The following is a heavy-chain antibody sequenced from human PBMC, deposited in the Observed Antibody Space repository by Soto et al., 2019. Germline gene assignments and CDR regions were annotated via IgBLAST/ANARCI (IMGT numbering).Heavy chain of an antibody. V-gene: IGHV3-30-3*01. CDR3: ARDRTRDYSSFYYFDY. J-gene: IGHJ4*02. Sequence: SLRLSCAASGFTFSSYANLWVRQAPGKGLEWVAVISYDGSNKYYADSVKGRFTISRDNSKDTLYLQMNSLRAEDTAVYYCARDRTRDYSSFYYFDYWGQGTLVTVSS. D-gene: IGHD6-6*01. CDR2: ISYDGSNK. CDR1: GFTFSSYA.